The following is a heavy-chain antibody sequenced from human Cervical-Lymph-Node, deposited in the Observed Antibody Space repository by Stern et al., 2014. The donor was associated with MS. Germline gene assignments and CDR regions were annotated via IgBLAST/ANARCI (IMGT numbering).Heavy chain of an antibody. J-gene: IGHJ4*02. CDR3: ATDGGDF. V-gene: IGHV3-21*06. CDR2: ISSSSTYM. CDR1: GIPFRNST. D-gene: IGHD3-16*01. Sequence: EVQLVESGGGLVKPGGSLRISCEVSGIPFRNSTMNWFRQAPGKGLEWVSSISSSSTYMYSTASVKGRFTISRDNAKSLLYLHMDSLRVEDTAVYYCATDGGDFWGQGTLVAVSS.